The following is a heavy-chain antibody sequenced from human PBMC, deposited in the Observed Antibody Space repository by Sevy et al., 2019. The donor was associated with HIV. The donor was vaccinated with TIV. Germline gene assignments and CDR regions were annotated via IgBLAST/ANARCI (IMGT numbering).Heavy chain of an antibody. CDR1: GGSISGYY. CDR2: IYNVGVT. Sequence: SETLSLTCTVSGGSISGYYWSWIRQSPGKGLEWIGYIYNVGVTRYNPSLKSRVTISMATSKNQFSLHLNSVTAADTAVYYCARRVPALAGNWFDPWGQGTLVTVSS. J-gene: IGHJ5*02. V-gene: IGHV4-59*01. CDR3: ARRVPALAGNWFDP.